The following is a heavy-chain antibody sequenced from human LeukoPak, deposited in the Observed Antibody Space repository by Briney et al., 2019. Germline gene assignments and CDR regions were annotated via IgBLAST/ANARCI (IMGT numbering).Heavy chain of an antibody. CDR1: GFTVSSNY. CDR3: ARDFSYDSSGYYYP. Sequence: GGSLRLSCAASGFTVSSNYMSWVRRAPGKGLEWVSVIYSGGSTYYADSVKGRFTFSRDNSKNTLYLQMNSLRSEDTAVYYCARDFSYDSSGYYYPWGQGTLVTVSS. J-gene: IGHJ4*02. CDR2: IYSGGST. V-gene: IGHV3-66*01. D-gene: IGHD3-22*01.